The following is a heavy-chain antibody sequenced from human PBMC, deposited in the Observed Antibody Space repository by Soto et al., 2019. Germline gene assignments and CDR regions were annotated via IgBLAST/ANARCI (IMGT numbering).Heavy chain of an antibody. CDR1: GSNLITGG. CDR3: STDEWE. Sequence: EVQLVESGGGLVKPGGSLRLSCAPSGSNLITGGLSWVRQAPGKGLEWVGRIKSKTDGGTTDYAAPVKGRFTLSRDDSINTLYLQMSSLKIEDTAVYYCSTDEWEWGQGTLVTVSS. J-gene: IGHJ4*02. V-gene: IGHV3-15*05. D-gene: IGHD1-26*01. CDR2: IKSKTDGGTT.